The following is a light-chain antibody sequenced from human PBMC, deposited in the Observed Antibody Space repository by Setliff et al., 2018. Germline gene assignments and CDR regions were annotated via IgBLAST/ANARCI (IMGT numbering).Light chain of an antibody. CDR2: EVS. V-gene: IGLV2-14*03. Sequence: QSVLTQPAAVSGSPGQSITISCTGTSSDVGGYDYVSWYQQHPGKAPKLMIYEVSKRPSGVSDRFSGSKSGNTASLTISGLQAEDEADYYCCSYAGSSTFGPDVFGTGTKVTV. CDR1: SSDVGGYDY. CDR3: CSYAGSSTFGPDV. J-gene: IGLJ1*01.